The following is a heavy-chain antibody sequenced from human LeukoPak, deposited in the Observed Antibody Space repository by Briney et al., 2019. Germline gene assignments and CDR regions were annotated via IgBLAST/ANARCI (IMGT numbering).Heavy chain of an antibody. Sequence: ASVKVSCKASGYTFTSYYMRWVRQAPGQGLEWMGIINPSGGSTSYAQKFQGRVTMTRDTSTSTVYMELSSLRSEDTAVYYCARASGGGSHDYWFDPWGQGTLVTVSS. D-gene: IGHD1-26*01. V-gene: IGHV1-46*01. CDR1: GYTFTSYY. CDR3: ARASGGGSHDYWFDP. CDR2: INPSGGST. J-gene: IGHJ5*02.